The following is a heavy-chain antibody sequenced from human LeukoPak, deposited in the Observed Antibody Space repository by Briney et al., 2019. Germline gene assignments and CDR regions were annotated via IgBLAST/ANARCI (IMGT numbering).Heavy chain of an antibody. CDR2: INQDGSDK. D-gene: IGHD4-23*01. J-gene: IGHJ4*02. Sequence: GSLRLPLLVPRMTFSRFSMNWVRQPPGKGLEWEANINQDGSDKNYVDSVKGRFTISRDNAKNSLYLQMSRLRAEDTAMYYCARGLRWHDYWGQGTLVTVSS. CDR3: ARGLRWHDY. V-gene: IGHV3-7*04. CDR1: RMTFSRFS.